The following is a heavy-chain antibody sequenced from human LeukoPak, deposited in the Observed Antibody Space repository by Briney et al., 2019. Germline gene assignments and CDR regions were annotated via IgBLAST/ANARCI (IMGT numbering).Heavy chain of an antibody. V-gene: IGHV1-2*02. CDR2: INCNAGVT. Sequence: ASVKVSCKASGYTFTDYYIHWVRQAPGQGPEWMGWINCNAGVTKSAQNFQDRVTMTRDTSINTAYMEVTRLTSDDTAVYYCARDGVGRNCSGGSCYDHDAFDIWGQGTMVTVSS. D-gene: IGHD2-15*01. J-gene: IGHJ3*02. CDR1: GYTFTDYY. CDR3: ARDGVGRNCSGGSCYDHDAFDI.